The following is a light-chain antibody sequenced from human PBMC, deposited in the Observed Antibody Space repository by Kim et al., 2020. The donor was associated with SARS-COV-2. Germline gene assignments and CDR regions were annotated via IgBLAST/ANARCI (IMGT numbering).Light chain of an antibody. J-gene: IGKJ2*01. CDR3: QQYDNWLYT. CDR2: GAS. V-gene: IGKV3-15*01. CDR1: QSISTN. Sequence: EIVMTQSPATLSVSPGESATLSCRASQSISTNLAWYQQKPGQAPRLLIYGASTRATGIPARFSGSGSGTEFTLTISSLQSEDFAVYYCQQYDNWLYTFGQGTNLEI.